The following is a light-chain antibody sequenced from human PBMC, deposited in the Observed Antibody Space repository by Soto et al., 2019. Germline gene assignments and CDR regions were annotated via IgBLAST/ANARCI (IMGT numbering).Light chain of an antibody. Sequence: PGERATLSCRASQSVYNNYLAWYQQKPGQAPRLLINAASGRATGIPDRFSGSGSGTDFTLTISRLEPEDFAVYYCQQYCALITFGQGTRLEIK. CDR3: QQYCALIT. CDR2: AAS. CDR1: QSVYNNY. V-gene: IGKV3-20*01. J-gene: IGKJ5*01.